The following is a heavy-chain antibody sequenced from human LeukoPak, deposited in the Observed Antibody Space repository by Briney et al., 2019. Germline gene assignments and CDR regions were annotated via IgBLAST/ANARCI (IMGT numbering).Heavy chain of an antibody. Sequence: GGSLRLSCAASGFTFRSYSMSWVRQAPGKGLEWVSSISGSSTYIYYADSVKGRFTISRDDAKNSLYLQMSSLRAEDTAVYYCAELGITMIGGVWGKGTTVTISS. CDR3: AELGITMIGGV. J-gene: IGHJ6*04. V-gene: IGHV3-21*01. CDR1: GFTFRSYS. CDR2: ISGSSTYI. D-gene: IGHD3-10*02.